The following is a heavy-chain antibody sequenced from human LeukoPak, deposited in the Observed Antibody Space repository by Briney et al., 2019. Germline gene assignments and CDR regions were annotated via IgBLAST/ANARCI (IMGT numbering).Heavy chain of an antibody. CDR1: GGSISSSYYY. Sequence: PSETLSLTCTVSGGSISSSYYYWGWIRQPPGKGLEWIGSIYSSGSTYYNPSLKSRVTISVDTSKNQFSLKLTSVTAADTAVYYCATSADSSGNDWGQGTLVTVSS. CDR3: ATSADSSGND. V-gene: IGHV4-39*01. J-gene: IGHJ4*02. CDR2: IYSSGST. D-gene: IGHD3-22*01.